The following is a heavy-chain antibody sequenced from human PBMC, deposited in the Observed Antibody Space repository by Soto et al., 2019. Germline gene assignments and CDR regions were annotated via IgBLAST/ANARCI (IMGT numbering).Heavy chain of an antibody. CDR1: GFTFSSYG. CDR2: IWYDGSNK. Sequence: QVQLVESGGGVVQPGRSLRLSCAASGFTFSSYGMHWVRQAPGKGLEWVAVIWYDGSNKYYADSVKGRFTISRDNSKNAMYLQMNSLRAEDTAVYYCARKREQLGPNPGWFDPWGQGTLVTVSS. CDR3: ARKREQLGPNPGWFDP. D-gene: IGHD6-6*01. V-gene: IGHV3-33*01. J-gene: IGHJ5*02.